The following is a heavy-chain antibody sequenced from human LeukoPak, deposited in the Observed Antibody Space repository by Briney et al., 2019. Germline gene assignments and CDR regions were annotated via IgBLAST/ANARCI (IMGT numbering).Heavy chain of an antibody. J-gene: IGHJ6*02. CDR3: AKDIRQMASYYYYGMDV. CDR1: GFTFSSYG. D-gene: IGHD2-21*01. Sequence: GGSLRLSCAASGFTFSSYGMHWVRQAPGKGLEWVAVISYDGSNKYYADSVKGRFTISRDNSKNTQYLQMNSLRAEDTAVYYCAKDIRQMASYYYYGMDVWGQGTTVTVSS. V-gene: IGHV3-30*18. CDR2: ISYDGSNK.